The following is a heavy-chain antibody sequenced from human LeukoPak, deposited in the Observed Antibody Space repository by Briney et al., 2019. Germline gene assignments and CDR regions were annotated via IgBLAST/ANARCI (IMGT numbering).Heavy chain of an antibody. J-gene: IGHJ5*02. CDR2: IWYDGSNK. D-gene: IGHD2-2*01. CDR1: GFTFSSYG. CDR3: AADIVAVPAAP. Sequence: GGSLRLSCAASGFTFSSYGMHWVRQAPGKGLEWVAVIWYDGSNKYYADSVKGRFTISRDNSKNTLYLQMNSLRAEDTAVYYCAADIVAVPAAPWGQGTLVTVSS. V-gene: IGHV3-33*01.